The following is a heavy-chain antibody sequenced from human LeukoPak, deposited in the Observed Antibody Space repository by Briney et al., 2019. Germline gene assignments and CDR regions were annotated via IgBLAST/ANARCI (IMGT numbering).Heavy chain of an antibody. Sequence: GGSLRLSCAASGFTFSSYGIHWVRQAPGKGLEWVAVIWYDGSNKYYADSVKGRFTISRDNSKNTLYLQMNSLRAEDTAVYYCASRYDFWSGYYSSRYYYGMDVWGQGTTVTVSS. D-gene: IGHD3-3*01. CDR2: IWYDGSNK. CDR3: ASRYDFWSGYYSSRYYYGMDV. CDR1: GFTFSSYG. V-gene: IGHV3-33*01. J-gene: IGHJ6*02.